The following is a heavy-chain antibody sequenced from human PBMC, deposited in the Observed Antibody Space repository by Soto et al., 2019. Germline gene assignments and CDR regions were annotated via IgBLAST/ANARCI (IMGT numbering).Heavy chain of an antibody. Sequence: PSETLSLTCSVSGGSISSSFWWSWVRQSPGKGLEWIGEVYHTGITNYNPSLKSRVTMSVDTSKNQFSLKLSSVTAADTAVYYCARHWGRGAAGTCYNWGQGTLVTVSS. J-gene: IGHJ4*02. V-gene: IGHV4-4*02. CDR2: VYHTGIT. CDR3: ARHWGRGAAGTCYN. CDR1: GGSISSSFW. D-gene: IGHD6-13*01.